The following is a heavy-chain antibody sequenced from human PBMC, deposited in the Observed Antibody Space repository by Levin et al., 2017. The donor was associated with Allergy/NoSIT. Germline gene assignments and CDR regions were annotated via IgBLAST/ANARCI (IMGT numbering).Heavy chain of an antibody. CDR3: ASDITVRGSKAMDV. J-gene: IGHJ6*02. CDR2: INTNNGNP. V-gene: IGHV7-4-1*02. D-gene: IGHD3-10*01. Sequence: ASVKVSCRASGYTFTSYAINWLRQAPGQGPEWMGWINTNNGNPRYAQGFTGRFVFSLDTSVSTANLQISSLKAEDTAVYYCASDITVRGSKAMDVWGQGTTVTVSS. CDR1: GYTFTSYA.